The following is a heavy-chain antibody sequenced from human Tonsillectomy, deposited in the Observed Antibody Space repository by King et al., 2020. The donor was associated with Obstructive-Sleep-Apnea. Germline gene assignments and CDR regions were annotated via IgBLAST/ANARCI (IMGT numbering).Heavy chain of an antibody. J-gene: IGHJ4*02. D-gene: IGHD5-12*01. CDR1: GFSLSNARMG. Sequence: VTLQESGPVLVKPTETLTLTCTVSGFSLSNARMGVSWIRQPPGKALEWLAHIFSNDEKSYSTSLKSRLTISKDTSKSQVVLTMTNMDPVDTATYYCTRVVTSGYDYIDSDYWGQGTLVTVSS. CDR3: TRVVTSGYDYIDSDY. CDR2: IFSNDEK. V-gene: IGHV2-26*01.